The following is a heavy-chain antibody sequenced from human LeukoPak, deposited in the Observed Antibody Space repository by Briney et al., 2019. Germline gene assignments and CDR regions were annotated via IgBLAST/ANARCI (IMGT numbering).Heavy chain of an antibody. V-gene: IGHV4-39*07. CDR1: GGSISSSTYY. Sequence: MSSETLSLTCTVSGGSISSSTYYWGWIRQPPGKGLEWIGSIYYSGSTYYNPSLKSRVTISVDTSKKQFSLKLSSVTAADTAVYYCARRRVLLNWFDPWGQGTLVTVSS. J-gene: IGHJ5*02. D-gene: IGHD3-10*01. CDR3: ARRRVLLNWFDP. CDR2: IYYSGST.